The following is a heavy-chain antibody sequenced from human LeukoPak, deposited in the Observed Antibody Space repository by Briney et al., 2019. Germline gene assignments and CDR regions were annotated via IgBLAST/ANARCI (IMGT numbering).Heavy chain of an antibody. CDR2: IYYSGST. Sequence: SETLSLTCTVSGGSISSYYRSWIRQPPGKGLEWIGYIYYSGSTNYNPSLKSRVTISVDTSKNQFFLKLSSVTAADTAVYYCARRITIFGVVPFQYYFDYWGQGTLVTVSS. D-gene: IGHD3-3*01. CDR3: ARRITIFGVVPFQYYFDY. J-gene: IGHJ4*02. V-gene: IGHV4-59*01. CDR1: GGSISSYY.